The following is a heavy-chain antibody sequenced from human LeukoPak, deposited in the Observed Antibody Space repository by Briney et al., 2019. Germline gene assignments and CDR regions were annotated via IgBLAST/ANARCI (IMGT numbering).Heavy chain of an antibody. CDR3: ARVMVTGYYYYYGMDV. Sequence: ETLSLTCTVSGGSISSYYWSWIRQPPGKALEWLAHIFSNDEKSYSTSLKSRLTISKDTSKSQVVLTMTNMDPVDTATYYCARVMVTGYYYYYGMDVWGQGTTVTVSS. CDR2: IFSNDEK. D-gene: IGHD5-18*01. V-gene: IGHV2-26*01. CDR1: GGSISSYYW. J-gene: IGHJ6*02.